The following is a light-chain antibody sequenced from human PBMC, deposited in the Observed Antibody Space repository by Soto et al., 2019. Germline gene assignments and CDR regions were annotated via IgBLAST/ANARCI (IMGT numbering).Light chain of an antibody. CDR2: DAS. J-gene: IGKJ1*01. CDR3: QQYNTYSWT. CDR1: QTISNW. V-gene: IGKV1-5*01. Sequence: IQMTQSPSTLSASVGDRVTITCQASQTISNWLAWYQQKPGKAPKLLIYDASSLEGGVPSRFSGTASGTEFTLTISSLQPDDFATYYCQQYNTYSWTFGQGTKVDIK.